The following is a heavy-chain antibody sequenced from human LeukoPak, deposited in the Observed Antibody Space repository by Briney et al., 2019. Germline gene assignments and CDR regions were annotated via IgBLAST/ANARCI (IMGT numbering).Heavy chain of an antibody. Sequence: GESLRLSCAASGFIFSSYWMNWVRQAPGKGLEWVANIKQEGSEKNYVDSVRGRFTISRDNVKKSLYLQMNSLRAEDTAVYYCAREGDYGDYPWYNYGMDVWGQGTTVTVS. CDR1: GFIFSSYW. V-gene: IGHV3-7*01. J-gene: IGHJ6*02. CDR2: IKQEGSEK. CDR3: AREGDYGDYPWYNYGMDV. D-gene: IGHD4-17*01.